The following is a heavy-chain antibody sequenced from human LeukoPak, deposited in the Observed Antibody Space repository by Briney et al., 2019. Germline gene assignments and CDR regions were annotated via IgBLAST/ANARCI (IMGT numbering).Heavy chain of an antibody. J-gene: IGHJ4*02. CDR1: GFTFSNYG. V-gene: IGHV3-30*18. D-gene: IGHD5-24*01. CDR2: ISYDGSNK. Sequence: PGGSLRLSCAASGFTFSNYGMHWVRQAPGKGLEWVAVISYDGSNKYYADSVKGRFTISRGNSRNTLYLQMDSLRGDDTAVYYCAKSMATTYYFDSWGQGTLVTVSS. CDR3: AKSMATTYYFDS.